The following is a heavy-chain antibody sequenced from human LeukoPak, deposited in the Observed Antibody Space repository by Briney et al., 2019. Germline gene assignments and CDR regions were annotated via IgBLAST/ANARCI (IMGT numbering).Heavy chain of an antibody. D-gene: IGHD4-23*01. CDR2: IYYSGST. CDR1: GGSISSYY. Sequence: SETLSLTCTVSGGSISSYYWSWIRQPPGKGLEWIGYIYYSGSTNYNPSLKSRVTISVDTSKNQFSLKLSSVTAADTAVYYCARSGNSGFAEYFQHWGQGTLVTVSS. V-gene: IGHV4-59*01. J-gene: IGHJ1*01. CDR3: ARSGNSGFAEYFQH.